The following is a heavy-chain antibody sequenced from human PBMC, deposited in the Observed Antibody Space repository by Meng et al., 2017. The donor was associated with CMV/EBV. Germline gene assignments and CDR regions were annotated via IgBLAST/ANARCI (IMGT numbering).Heavy chain of an antibody. CDR2: ISYDGSNK. V-gene: IGHV3-30-3*01. J-gene: IGHJ4*02. D-gene: IGHD5-24*01. Sequence: GRSLRPSCAAPGFTLSSYAMHWARQAPGKGLEWVAVISYDGSNKYYADSVKGRFTISRDNSKNTLYLQMNSLGAEDTAVYYCARGLRGDEHGYYLGYWGQGTLVTSPQ. CDR1: GFTLSSYA. CDR3: ARGLRGDEHGYYLGY.